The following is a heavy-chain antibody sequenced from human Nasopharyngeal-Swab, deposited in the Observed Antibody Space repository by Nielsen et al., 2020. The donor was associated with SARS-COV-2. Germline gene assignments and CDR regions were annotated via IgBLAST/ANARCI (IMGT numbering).Heavy chain of an antibody. Sequence: SVKVSCKDSGDTFISYAFSWVRKAPGQGLEWVGGIIPISGTAHYAQKFQGRVTITADKPTSTAYMDLTSLRSDDTAVYYCARDSGRRRNDYGNSRHAFDIWGQGTLVTVSS. V-gene: IGHV1-69*06. CDR3: ARDSGRRRNDYGNSRHAFDI. CDR1: GDTFISYA. J-gene: IGHJ3*02. D-gene: IGHD4-17*01. CDR2: IIPISGTA.